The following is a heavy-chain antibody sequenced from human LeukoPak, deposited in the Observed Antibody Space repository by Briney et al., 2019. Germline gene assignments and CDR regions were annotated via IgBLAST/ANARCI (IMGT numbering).Heavy chain of an antibody. CDR1: GGPISGWY. J-gene: IGHJ4*02. D-gene: IGHD6-19*01. CDR2: IYDSGTT. CDR3: ARETTLTGYSSGLGFNY. V-gene: IGHV4-59*01. Sequence: PSETLSLTCAVSGGPISGWYWSWIRQPPGKGLEWIGHIYDSGTTNYNPSLKSRVTMSVDSSKNQFSLKLTSVTAADTAVYYCARETTLTGYSSGLGFNYWGQGTLVTVSS.